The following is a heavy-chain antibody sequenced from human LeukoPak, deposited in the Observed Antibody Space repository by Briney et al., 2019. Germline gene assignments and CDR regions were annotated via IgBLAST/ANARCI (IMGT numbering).Heavy chain of an antibody. Sequence: GGSLRLSCAASGFTFSGHAMNWVRQAPGKGLEWVSGISGSGAGTHYADSVKGRFTISRDNSKNTLYLQMNSLRADDTAVYYCAKMVREFYTISYYFDYWGQGTLVTVSS. CDR1: GFTFSGHA. J-gene: IGHJ4*02. CDR3: AKMVREFYTISYYFDY. V-gene: IGHV3-23*01. CDR2: ISGSGAGT. D-gene: IGHD2-8*01.